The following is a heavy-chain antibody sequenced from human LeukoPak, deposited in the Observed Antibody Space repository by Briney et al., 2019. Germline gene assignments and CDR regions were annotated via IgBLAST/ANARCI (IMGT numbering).Heavy chain of an antibody. CDR2: IYYSGST. Sequence: SETLSLTCTVSGGSISSYYWSWIRQPPGKGLEWIGYIYYSGSTNYNPSLKSRVTISVDTSKNQFSLKLSSVTAADTAVYYCARHDVAGHTIDYWGQGTLVTVSS. D-gene: IGHD6-19*01. CDR1: GGSISSYY. CDR3: ARHDVAGHTIDY. J-gene: IGHJ4*02. V-gene: IGHV4-59*08.